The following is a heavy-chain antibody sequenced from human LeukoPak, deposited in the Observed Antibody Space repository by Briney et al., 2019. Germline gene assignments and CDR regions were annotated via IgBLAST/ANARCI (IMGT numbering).Heavy chain of an antibody. CDR2: IYYSGST. CDR1: GGSISSGGYY. V-gene: IGHV4-31*03. D-gene: IGHD2-8*01. CDR3: ARGRPGGDIVLMGPPSFDY. J-gene: IGHJ4*02. Sequence: SETLSLTCTVSGGSISSGGYYWSWIRQHPGKGLEWIGYIYYSGSTYYNPSLKSRVTISVDTSKNQFSLKLSPVTAADTAVYYCARGRPGGDIVLMGPPSFDYWGQGTLVTVSS.